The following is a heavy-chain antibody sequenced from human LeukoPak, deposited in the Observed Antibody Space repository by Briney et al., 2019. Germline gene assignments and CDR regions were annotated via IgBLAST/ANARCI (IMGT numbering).Heavy chain of an antibody. Sequence: EASVKVSCKASGYTFTSYGISWVRQAPGQGLERMGWISAYNGNTNYAQKLQGRVTMTSDTSTSTAYMELRSLRSDDTAVYYCAREGGYYDSSGGPMYYFDYWGQGTLVTVSS. D-gene: IGHD3-22*01. V-gene: IGHV1-18*01. J-gene: IGHJ4*02. CDR1: GYTFTSYG. CDR3: AREGGYYDSSGGPMYYFDY. CDR2: ISAYNGNT.